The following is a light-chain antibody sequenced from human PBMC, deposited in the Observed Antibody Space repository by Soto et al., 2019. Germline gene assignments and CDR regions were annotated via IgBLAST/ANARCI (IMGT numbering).Light chain of an antibody. Sequence: EVILTQSPGTLSLSPGERATLSCRASQSVSSSYLAWYQQKPGQAPSLLIYGTSNRATGIPDRFSGSGSGTDFTLTISRLEPEDFAVYYCQQFGGSPLYTFGQGTKLEIK. CDR3: QQFGGSPLYT. CDR2: GTS. CDR1: QSVSSSY. J-gene: IGKJ2*01. V-gene: IGKV3-20*01.